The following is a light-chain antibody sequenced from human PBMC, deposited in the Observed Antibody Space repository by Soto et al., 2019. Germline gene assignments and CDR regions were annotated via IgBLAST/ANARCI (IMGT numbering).Light chain of an antibody. J-gene: IGKJ3*01. CDR1: QGISSY. CDR2: AAS. V-gene: IGKV1-9*01. Sequence: DIQLTQSPSFLSASVGDRVTITCRASQGISSYLAWYQQKPGKAPKLLIYAASTLRSGVPSRFCGSGSGTEFTLTLSSLQPEYFATYYCQQLKSYPLTFSPGTKVDIK. CDR3: QQLKSYPLT.